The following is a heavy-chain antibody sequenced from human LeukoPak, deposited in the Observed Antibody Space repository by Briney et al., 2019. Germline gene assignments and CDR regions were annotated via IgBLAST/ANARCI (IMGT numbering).Heavy chain of an antibody. V-gene: IGHV3-33*01. Sequence: QPGRSLRLSCAASGFSFSIYGMHWVRQAPGKGLEWVGVIWYDGSKQHYAASVKGRFTISRDSSKNTLYLRMNSLRTDDTAVYYCARDVTGVGVDYWGQGTLVTVSS. CDR2: IWYDGSKQ. J-gene: IGHJ4*02. D-gene: IGHD2-21*02. CDR1: GFSFSIYG. CDR3: ARDVTGVGVDY.